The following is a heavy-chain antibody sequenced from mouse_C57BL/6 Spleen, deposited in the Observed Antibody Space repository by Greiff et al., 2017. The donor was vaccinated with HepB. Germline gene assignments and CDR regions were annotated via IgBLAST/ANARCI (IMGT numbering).Heavy chain of an antibody. CDR1: GYTFTSYG. D-gene: IGHD1-1*01. CDR2: IYPRSGNT. J-gene: IGHJ4*01. Sequence: VQLQESGAELARPGASVKLSCKASGYTFTSYGISWVKQRTGQGLEWIGEIYPRSGNTYYNEKFKGKATLTADKSSSTAYMELRSLTSEDSAVYFCARNYGDYAMDYWGQGTSVTVSS. CDR3: ARNYGDYAMDY. V-gene: IGHV1-81*01.